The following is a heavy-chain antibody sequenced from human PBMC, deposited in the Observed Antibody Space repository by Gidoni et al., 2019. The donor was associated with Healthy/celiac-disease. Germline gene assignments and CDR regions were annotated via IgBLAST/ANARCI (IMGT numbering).Heavy chain of an antibody. V-gene: IGHV4-59*01. Sequence: QVQLQESGPGPVKPSETLSLTCSVPGGAISSYYWSWIRQPPGKGLEWIGYIYYSGSTNYNPSLKSRVTISVDTSKNQFSLKLSSVTAADTAVYYCARVGYDILTGYGWFDPWGQGTLVTVSS. CDR3: ARVGYDILTGYGWFDP. J-gene: IGHJ5*02. CDR1: GGAISSYY. CDR2: IYYSGST. D-gene: IGHD3-9*01.